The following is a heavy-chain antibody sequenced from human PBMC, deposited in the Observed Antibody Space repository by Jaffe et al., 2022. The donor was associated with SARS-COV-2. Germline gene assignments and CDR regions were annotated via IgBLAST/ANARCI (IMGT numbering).Heavy chain of an antibody. CDR2: IRSKANSYAT. CDR3: TRQVDYGGYYYYYYMDV. D-gene: IGHD4-17*01. Sequence: EVQLVESGGGLVQPGGSLKLSCAASGFTFSGSAMHWVRQASGKGLEWVGRIRSKANSYATAYAASVKGRFTISRDDSKNTAYLQMNSLKTEDTAVYYCTRQVDYGGYYYYYYMDVWGKGTTVTVSS. V-gene: IGHV3-73*02. CDR1: GFTFSGSA. J-gene: IGHJ6*03.